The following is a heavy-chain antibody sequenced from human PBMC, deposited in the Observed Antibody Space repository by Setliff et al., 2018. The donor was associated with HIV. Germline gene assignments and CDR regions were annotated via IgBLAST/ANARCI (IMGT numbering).Heavy chain of an antibody. CDR3: ARETYYYDSSGQAHFDY. Sequence: GASVKVSCKASGYTFTSYAMHWVRQAPGQRLEWMGWINAGNGNTKYSQKFQGRVTITRDTSASTAYMELSSLRSEDTAVYYCARETYYYDSSGQAHFDYWGQGTLVTVSS. D-gene: IGHD3-22*01. CDR2: INAGNGNT. V-gene: IGHV1-3*01. CDR1: GYTFTSYA. J-gene: IGHJ4*02.